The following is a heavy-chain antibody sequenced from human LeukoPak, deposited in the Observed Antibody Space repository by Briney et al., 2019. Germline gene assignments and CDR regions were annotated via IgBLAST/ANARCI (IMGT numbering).Heavy chain of an antibody. CDR3: ARDRDSSGWLYYYYGMDV. Sequence: SETLSLTCAVYGGSFSGYYWSWIRQPPGKGLEWIGEINHSGSTNYNPSLKSRVTISVDTSKNQFSLKLSSVTAADTAVYYCARDRDSSGWLYYYYGMDVWGQGTMVTVSS. V-gene: IGHV4-34*01. CDR1: GGSFSGYY. CDR2: INHSGST. J-gene: IGHJ6*02. D-gene: IGHD6-19*01.